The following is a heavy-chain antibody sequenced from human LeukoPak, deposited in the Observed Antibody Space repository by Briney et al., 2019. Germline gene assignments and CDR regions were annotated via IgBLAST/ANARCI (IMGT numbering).Heavy chain of an antibody. CDR2: MNPNSGNT. Sequence: ASVKVSCKASGYTFTSYDINWERQATGQGLEWMGWMNPNSGNTGYAQKFQGRVTITRNTSISTAYMELSSLRSEDTAVYYCARTQRRGGGSYSFDYWGQGTLVTVSS. D-gene: IGHD1-26*01. CDR3: ARTQRRGGGSYSFDY. J-gene: IGHJ4*02. CDR1: GYTFTSYD. V-gene: IGHV1-8*03.